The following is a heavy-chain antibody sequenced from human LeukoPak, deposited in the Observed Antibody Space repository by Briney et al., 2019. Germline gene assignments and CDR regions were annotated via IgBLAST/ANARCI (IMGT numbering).Heavy chain of an antibody. Sequence: AGGSLRLSCAVSGFTVSSNYMSWVRQAPGKGLEWVSLIYTGDSTYYADSVKGRFTISRDNSKNTLYLQMNSLRAEDTAVYYCAKGNWGERLDWYFDLWGRGTLVTVSS. J-gene: IGHJ2*01. CDR1: GFTVSSNY. D-gene: IGHD1-26*01. V-gene: IGHV3-53*01. CDR2: IYTGDST. CDR3: AKGNWGERLDWYFDL.